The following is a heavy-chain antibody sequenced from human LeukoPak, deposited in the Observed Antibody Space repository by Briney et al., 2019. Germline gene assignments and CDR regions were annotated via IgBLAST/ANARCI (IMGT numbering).Heavy chain of an antibody. D-gene: IGHD3-22*01. J-gene: IGHJ4*02. Sequence: GGSLRLSCVASGFTFDDYAMHWVRQAPGKGLEWVSGISWNSGSIGYADSVKGRFTISRDNAKNSLYLQMNSLRAEDTALYYCAKDLAADSSGYDYWGQGTLVTVSS. CDR3: AKDLAADSSGYDY. CDR1: GFTFDDYA. CDR2: ISWNSGSI. V-gene: IGHV3-9*01.